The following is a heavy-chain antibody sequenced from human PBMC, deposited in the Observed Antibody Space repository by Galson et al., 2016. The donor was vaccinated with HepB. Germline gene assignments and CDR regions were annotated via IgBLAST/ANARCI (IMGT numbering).Heavy chain of an antibody. CDR3: AKKSPGKELSPPDY. D-gene: IGHD1-26*01. CDR1: GFTFSNYD. V-gene: IGHV3-23*01. J-gene: IGHJ4*02. CDR2: ISGSGAST. Sequence: SLRLSCAASGFTFSNYDMSWVRQAPGRGLEWVSGISGSGASTTYADSVKGRFTISRDNSKNTLYLQMNSLRAEDTAVYYCAKKSPGKELSPPDYWGQGTLVTVSS.